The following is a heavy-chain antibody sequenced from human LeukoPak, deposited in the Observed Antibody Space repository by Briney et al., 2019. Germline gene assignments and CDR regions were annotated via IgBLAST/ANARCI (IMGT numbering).Heavy chain of an antibody. J-gene: IGHJ4*02. CDR3: ARSASPVVWWPFDFDY. Sequence: PGGSLRLSCAASGFTFSSYWMSWVRQAPGKGLEWVANIKQDGSVKYYVDSVKGRFTISRDNAKNSLYLQMNSLRAEDTAVYYCARSASPVVWWPFDFDYWGQGTLVTVSS. V-gene: IGHV3-7*01. D-gene: IGHD4/OR15-4a*01. CDR2: IKQDGSVK. CDR1: GFTFSSYW.